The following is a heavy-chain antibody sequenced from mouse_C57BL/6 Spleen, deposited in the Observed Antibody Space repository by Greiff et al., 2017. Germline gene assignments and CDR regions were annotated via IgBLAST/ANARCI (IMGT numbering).Heavy chain of an antibody. Sequence: VQLVESGPGLVQPSQCLSITCTVSGFSLPSYGVHWVRQSPGKGLEWLGVIWSGGSTDYTAAFISRLSLSKDNSKSQVFFKMNSLQADDTAIYYCARKSGKDYAMDYGGQGTSVTVSS. V-gene: IGHV2-2*01. D-gene: IGHD1-1*01. J-gene: IGHJ4*01. CDR2: IWSGGST. CDR3: ARKSGKDYAMDY. CDR1: GFSLPSYG.